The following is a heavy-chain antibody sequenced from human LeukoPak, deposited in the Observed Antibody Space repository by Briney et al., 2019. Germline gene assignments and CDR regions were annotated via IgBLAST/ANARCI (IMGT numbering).Heavy chain of an antibody. CDR1: GYSFTNYY. CDR3: ARGYSSGYRIDY. D-gene: IGHD6-19*01. Sequence: GVSVTVSCKTSGYSFTNYYTHWVRQAPGQGLEWMGIITTSGNSIRYAQIFQDRITMTRDTSTSTVYMELSSLRSEDTAAYYCARGYSSGYRIDYWGQGTLVTASS. CDR2: ITTSGNSI. V-gene: IGHV1-46*01. J-gene: IGHJ4*02.